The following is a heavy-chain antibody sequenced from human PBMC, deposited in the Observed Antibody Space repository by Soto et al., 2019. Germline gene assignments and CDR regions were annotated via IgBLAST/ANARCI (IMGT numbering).Heavy chain of an antibody. Sequence: PSETLSLTCTVSGGSISSYYWSWIRQPPWKGLEWIVYIYYSGSTNYNPSLKSRVTIPVDTSKNQFSLKLSSVTAADTAVYYCARVGIAVAESGLWLGINWFDPWGQGTLVTVS. CDR3: ARVGIAVAESGLWLGINWFDP. CDR1: GGSISSYY. CDR2: IYYSGST. J-gene: IGHJ5*02. D-gene: IGHD6-13*01. V-gene: IGHV4-59*01.